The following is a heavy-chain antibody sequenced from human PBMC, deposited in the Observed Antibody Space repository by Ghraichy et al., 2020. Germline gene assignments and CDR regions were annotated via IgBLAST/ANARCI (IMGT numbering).Heavy chain of an antibody. Sequence: GGSLRLSCAASGFTFNTYTMNWVRQAPGKGLEWVSSISSSSTYIHYADSVKGRFTISRDNAKNSLYLQVNSLRAEDTAVYFCARDVPLGSVMAPFDYWGQVTLVTVAS. CDR2: ISSSSTYI. J-gene: IGHJ4*02. D-gene: IGHD3-16*01. V-gene: IGHV3-21*01. CDR3: ARDVPLGSVMAPFDY. CDR1: GFTFNTYT.